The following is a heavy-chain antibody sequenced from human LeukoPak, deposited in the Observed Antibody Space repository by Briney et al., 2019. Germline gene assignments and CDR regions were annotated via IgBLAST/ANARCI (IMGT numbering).Heavy chain of an antibody. D-gene: IGHD3-10*01. V-gene: IGHV3-30*02. CDR3: ARGPYGSSGTPDAFDI. J-gene: IGHJ3*02. CDR1: GFTFSSYG. Sequence: GGSLRLSCAASGFTFSSYGMHWVRQAPGKGLEWVAFIRYDGSNKYCADSVKGRFTISRDNSKNTLYLQMNSLRAEDTAVYYCARGPYGSSGTPDAFDIWGQGTMVTVSS. CDR2: IRYDGSNK.